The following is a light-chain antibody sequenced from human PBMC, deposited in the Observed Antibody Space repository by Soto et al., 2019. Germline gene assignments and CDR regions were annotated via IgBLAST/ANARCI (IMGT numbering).Light chain of an antibody. Sequence: EIVMTQSPSTLSVSPGERATLSCRASQSVSSYLAWYQQKPGQAPRLLIYDASNRATGIPDRFSGSGSGKDFTLTISRLEPEDFAVYYCQQYGSSGTFGQGTKVDIK. J-gene: IGKJ1*01. CDR2: DAS. CDR1: QSVSSY. CDR3: QQYGSSGT. V-gene: IGKV3-20*01.